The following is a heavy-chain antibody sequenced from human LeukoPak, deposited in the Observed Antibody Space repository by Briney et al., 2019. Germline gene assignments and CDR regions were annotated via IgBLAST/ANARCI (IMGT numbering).Heavy chain of an antibody. CDR3: ARSFLGDWYFDL. V-gene: IGHV4-39*01. CDR1: GGSISTIPLY. CDR2: IFDTGST. J-gene: IGHJ2*01. D-gene: IGHD1-26*01. Sequence: KPSETLSLTCTVSGGSISTIPLYWGWIRQPPGKGLEWIGSIFDTGSTYDNPSLKSRVTISVDTSRNQFSLKLTSVTAADTAVYYCARSFLGDWYFDLWGRGTLVTVSS.